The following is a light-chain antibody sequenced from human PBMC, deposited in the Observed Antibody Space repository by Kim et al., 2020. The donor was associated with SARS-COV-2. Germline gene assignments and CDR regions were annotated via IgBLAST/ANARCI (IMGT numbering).Light chain of an antibody. V-gene: IGKV1-5*03. CDR1: QSVHSY. J-gene: IGKJ2*01. CDR2: KTS. CDR3: QQYDGYRT. Sequence: DIQMTQSPSTLSASVGDRVTITCRASQSVHSYLAWYQQKPGKAPQLLIYKTSVLQAGVPSRFSGSGSGTEFTLTISSLQPDDFATYYCQQYDGYRTFGQGTKLEIK.